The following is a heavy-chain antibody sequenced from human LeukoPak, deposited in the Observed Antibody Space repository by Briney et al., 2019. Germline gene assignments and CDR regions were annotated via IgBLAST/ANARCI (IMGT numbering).Heavy chain of an antibody. CDR2: INPNSGGT. D-gene: IGHD2-21*02. Sequence: ASVKVSCKASGYTFTGYYMHWVRQAPGQGLEWMGWINPNSGGTNYAQKFQGRVTMTRDTSISTACMELSRLRSDDTAVYYCARSRPLAYCGGDCSLDPWGQGTLVTVSS. V-gene: IGHV1-2*02. CDR1: GYTFTGYY. CDR3: ARSRPLAYCGGDCSLDP. J-gene: IGHJ5*02.